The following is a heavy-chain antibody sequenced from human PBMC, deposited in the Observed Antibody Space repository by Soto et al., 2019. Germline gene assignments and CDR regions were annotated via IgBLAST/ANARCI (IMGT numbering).Heavy chain of an antibody. D-gene: IGHD6-13*01. Sequence: EVQLVESGGGLVQPGGSLRLSCAASGFTFSTSWMHWVRQAPGKGLVWVSRINSDGSSTSYADSLKGRFTISRDNAKNTLYLKMNSLRAEDTAVYYCASGLVEYSSSGYDYWGQGTLVTVSS. CDR3: ASGLVEYSSSGYDY. V-gene: IGHV3-74*01. CDR1: GFTFSTSW. CDR2: INSDGSST. J-gene: IGHJ4*02.